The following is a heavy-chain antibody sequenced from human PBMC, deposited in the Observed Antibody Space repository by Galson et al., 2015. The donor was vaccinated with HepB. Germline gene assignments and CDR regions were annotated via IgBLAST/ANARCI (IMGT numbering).Heavy chain of an antibody. CDR2: IWYDGSNK. CDR1: GFTFSSYT. CDR3: AKLGSGPYFDY. J-gene: IGHJ4*02. D-gene: IGHD1-26*01. Sequence: SLRLSCAASGFTFSSYTMHWVRQAPGKGLEWVAVIWYDGSNKYYADSVKGRFTISRDNSKNTLYLQMNSLRAEDTAMYYCAKLGSGPYFDYWGQGTLVTVSS. V-gene: IGHV3-33*06.